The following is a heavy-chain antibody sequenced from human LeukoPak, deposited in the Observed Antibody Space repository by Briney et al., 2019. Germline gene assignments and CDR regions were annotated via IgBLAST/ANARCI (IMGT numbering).Heavy chain of an antibody. J-gene: IGHJ2*01. Sequence: SETLSLTCTVSGGSISSYYWSWIRQPPGKGLEWIGYIYYSGSTNYNPSLKSRVTISVDTSKNQFSLKLGSVTAADTAVYYCARQPPPPFFFGLPWYFDLWGRGTLVTVSS. V-gene: IGHV4-59*08. CDR1: GGSISSYY. D-gene: IGHD3-3*01. CDR2: IYYSGST. CDR3: ARQPPPPFFFGLPWYFDL.